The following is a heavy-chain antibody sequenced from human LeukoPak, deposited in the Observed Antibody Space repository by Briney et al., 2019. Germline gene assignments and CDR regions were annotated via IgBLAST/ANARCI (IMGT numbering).Heavy chain of an antibody. J-gene: IGHJ3*02. CDR1: GYTFTGYD. CDR2: INPNSGGT. Sequence: ASVKVSCKASGYTFTGYDMHWVRQAPGQGLEWMGCINPNSGGTNYAQKFQGRVTMTRDTSISTAYMELSRLRSDDTAVYYCARDQPEIDAFDIWGQGTMVTVSS. V-gene: IGHV1-2*02. CDR3: ARDQPEIDAFDI.